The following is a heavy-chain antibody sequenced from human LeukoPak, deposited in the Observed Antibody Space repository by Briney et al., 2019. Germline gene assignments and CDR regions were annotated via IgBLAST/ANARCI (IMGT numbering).Heavy chain of an antibody. V-gene: IGHV3-30-3*01. J-gene: IGHJ4*02. Sequence: GGSLRLSCTASGSTFSSYAMHWVRQAPGKGLEWVSVISSDGTNKYYADSVKGRFTISRDNSKNTLYLQMNSLRAEDTALYYCARDRDRAADYYFDYWGQGTLVTVSS. CDR1: GSTFSSYA. D-gene: IGHD6-25*01. CDR3: ARDRDRAADYYFDY. CDR2: ISSDGTNK.